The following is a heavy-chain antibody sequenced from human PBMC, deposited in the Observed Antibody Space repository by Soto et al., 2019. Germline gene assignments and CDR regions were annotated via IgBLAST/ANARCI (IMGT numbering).Heavy chain of an antibody. CDR2: IHHSGST. J-gene: IGHJ4*02. Sequence: QVQLQGSGPGLVRPSGTVSLTCAVSGGSISNGDWWSWVRQPPGKGLEWIGEIHHSGSTNYNPSLKSRVTMSVVPSKNLFSLTLNSVTAADTAFYYCARDQGSHPGDWGQGTLVSVSS. V-gene: IGHV4-4*02. D-gene: IGHD6-13*01. CDR1: GGSISNGDW. CDR3: ARDQGSHPGD.